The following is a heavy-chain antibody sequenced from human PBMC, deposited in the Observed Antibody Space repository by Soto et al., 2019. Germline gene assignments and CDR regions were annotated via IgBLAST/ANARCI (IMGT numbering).Heavy chain of an antibody. V-gene: IGHV3-30*03. CDR1: GFTFSSYG. Sequence: QVQLVESGGGVVQPGRSLRLSCAASGFTFSSYGMHWVRQAPGKGLEWVAIISYDGSNKYYADSVKGRFTISRDNSKNTLYLQMNSLRAEDTAVYYCASDGGYSYGYYFDDWGQGTLVTVSS. CDR3: ASDGGYSYGYYFDD. D-gene: IGHD5-18*01. J-gene: IGHJ4*02. CDR2: ISYDGSNK.